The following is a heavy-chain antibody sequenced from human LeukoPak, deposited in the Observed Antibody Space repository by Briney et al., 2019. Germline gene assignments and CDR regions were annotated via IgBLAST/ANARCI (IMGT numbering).Heavy chain of an antibody. CDR3: AKDGGLWFGELFREIDY. CDR2: ISGSGGST. Sequence: GGSLRLSCVASGVIFSNYGMSWVRQAPGKGLEWVSHISGSGGSTHYADSVRGRFTISRDNSKNTLYLQMNSLRAEDTAVYYCAKDGGLWFGELFREIDYWGQGTLVTVSS. J-gene: IGHJ4*02. D-gene: IGHD3-10*01. CDR1: GVIFSNYG. V-gene: IGHV3-23*01.